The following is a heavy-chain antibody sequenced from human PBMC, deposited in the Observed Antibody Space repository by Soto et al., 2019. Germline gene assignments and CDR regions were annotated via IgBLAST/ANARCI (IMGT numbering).Heavy chain of an antibody. CDR1: GYTFTSYA. CDR3: SRDYEYSSSLFDY. D-gene: IGHD6-6*01. V-gene: IGHV1-3*01. Sequence: QVQLVQSGAEVKKPGASVKVSCKASGYTFTSYAMHWVRQAPGQRLEWMGWINAGNGNTKYSQKFQGRVTITRDTSASTAYMELSSLRSEDTAVYYCSRDYEYSSSLFDYWGQGTLVTVSS. CDR2: INAGNGNT. J-gene: IGHJ4*02.